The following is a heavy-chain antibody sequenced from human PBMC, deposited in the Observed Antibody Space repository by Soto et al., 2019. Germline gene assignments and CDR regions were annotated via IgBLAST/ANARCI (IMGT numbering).Heavy chain of an antibody. CDR1: GFSLSTSGEA. J-gene: IGHJ5*02. CDR2: IYWDDDN. Sequence: QITLKESGPALVKPTQTLTLTCTFSGFSLSTSGEAVGWIRQPPREALEWLALIYWDDDNRDNPTLKTRLTITKDTSKNQVVLTLTNTDPVDTATYYCAHYVSACPACWFDPWGQGILVTVSS. V-gene: IGHV2-5*02. D-gene: IGHD3-10*01. CDR3: AHYVSACPACWFDP.